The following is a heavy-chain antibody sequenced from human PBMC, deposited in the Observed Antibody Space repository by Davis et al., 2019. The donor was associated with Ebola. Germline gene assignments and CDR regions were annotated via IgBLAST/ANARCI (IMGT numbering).Heavy chain of an antibody. J-gene: IGHJ2*01. V-gene: IGHV3-7*01. CDR1: GFTFSSYW. D-gene: IGHD6-19*01. CDR2: IKQDGSEK. CDR3: AREYSSGGRYFDL. Sequence: GESLKISCAASGFTFSSYWMSWVRQAPGKGLEWVANIKQDGSEKYYVDSVKGRFTISRDNAKNTLDLQMNSLRADDTAVYYCAREYSSGGRYFDLWGRGTLVTVSS.